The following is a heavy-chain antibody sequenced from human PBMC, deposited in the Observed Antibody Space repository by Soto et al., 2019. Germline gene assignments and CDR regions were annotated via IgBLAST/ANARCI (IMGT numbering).Heavy chain of an antibody. Sequence: SVKASCKASGGTFSSYAISWVRQAPGQGLEWMGGIIPIFGTANYAQKFQGRVTITADKSTSTAYMELSSLRSEDTAVYYCARDVSPNYYYYYGMDVWGQGTTVTVSS. CDR1: GGTFSSYA. CDR2: IIPIFGTA. J-gene: IGHJ6*02. D-gene: IGHD2-8*01. CDR3: ARDVSPNYYYYYGMDV. V-gene: IGHV1-69*06.